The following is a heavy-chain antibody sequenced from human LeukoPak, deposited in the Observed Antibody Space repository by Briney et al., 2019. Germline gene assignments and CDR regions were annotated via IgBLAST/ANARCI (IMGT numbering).Heavy chain of an antibody. D-gene: IGHD3-9*01. CDR2: MNPNSGNT. CDR3: ARDWYYDIKTSVDCFDP. V-gene: IGHV1-8*03. J-gene: IGHJ5*02. CDR1: GYTFTSYD. Sequence: ASVKVSCKASGYTFTSYDINWVRQATGQGLEWMGWMNPNSGNTGYAQKFQGRVTITRNTSISTAYMEMRSLRSEDTAVYYCARDWYYDIKTSVDCFDPWGQGTLVTVSS.